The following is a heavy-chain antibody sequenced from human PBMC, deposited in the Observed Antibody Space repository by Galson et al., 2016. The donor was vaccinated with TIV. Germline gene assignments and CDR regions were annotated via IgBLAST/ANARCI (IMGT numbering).Heavy chain of an antibody. CDR2: IDWDDDK. Sequence: PALVKPTQTLTLTCTFSGFSLHTDGMCVNWIRQPPGKALEWLARIDWDDDKSYTSSLKTRLTISKDTSKNQVVLTMTNMDPVDTATYYCARISGYYDRSGQYIPRSFDYWGQGTPVTVSS. D-gene: IGHD3-22*01. J-gene: IGHJ4*02. V-gene: IGHV2-70*11. CDR1: GFSLHTDGMC. CDR3: ARISGYYDRSGQYIPRSFDY.